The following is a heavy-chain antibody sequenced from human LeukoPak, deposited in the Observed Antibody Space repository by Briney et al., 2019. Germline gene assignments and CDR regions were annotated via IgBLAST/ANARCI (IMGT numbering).Heavy chain of an antibody. J-gene: IGHJ6*02. D-gene: IGHD3-10*01. CDR3: ARLGGSKGVDYYYYGMDV. Sequence: QSGGSLRLSCAASGFTFSSYGMHWVRQAPGKGLEWVAVIWYDGSNKYYADSVKGRFTISRDNSKNTLYLQMNGLRAEDTAVYYCARLGGSKGVDYYYYGMDVWGQGTTVTVSS. V-gene: IGHV3-33*01. CDR2: IWYDGSNK. CDR1: GFTFSSYG.